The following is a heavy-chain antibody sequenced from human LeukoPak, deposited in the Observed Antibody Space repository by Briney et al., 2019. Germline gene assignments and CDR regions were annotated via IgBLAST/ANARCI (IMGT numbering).Heavy chain of an antibody. V-gene: IGHV4-4*07. D-gene: IGHD4-23*01. J-gene: IGHJ4*02. CDR2: IYTSGST. Sequence: PSETLSLTCTVSGGSISSYYWSWIRQPAGKGLEWIGRIYTSGSTNYNPSLKSRITMSVDTSKNQLSLKLSSVTAADTAVYYCARGGNSGLLIDYWGQGTLVTVSS. CDR3: ARGGNSGLLIDY. CDR1: GGSISSYY.